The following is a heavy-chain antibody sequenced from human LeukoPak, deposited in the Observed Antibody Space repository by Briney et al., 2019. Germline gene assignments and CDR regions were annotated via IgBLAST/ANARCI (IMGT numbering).Heavy chain of an antibody. CDR1: GFTFSSYW. CDR2: IKQDGSEK. CDR3: AREIPDIVVVPGDGSGGFDY. J-gene: IGHJ4*02. Sequence: GGSLRLSCAASGFTFSSYWMSWVRQAPGKGLEWVANIKQDGSEKYYVDSVKGRFTISRDNAKNSLYLQMNSLRAEDTAMYYCAREIPDIVVVPGDGSGGFDYWGQGTLVTVSS. D-gene: IGHD2-15*01. V-gene: IGHV3-7*03.